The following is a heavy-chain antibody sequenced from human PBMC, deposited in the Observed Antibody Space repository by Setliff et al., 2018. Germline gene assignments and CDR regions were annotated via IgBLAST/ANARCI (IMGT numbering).Heavy chain of an antibody. CDR3: AKGGGSRVLVPAAICEPTDGKDY. CDR2: ISSGSRII. Sequence: GGSLRLSCAASGITFSIYSMNWVRQAPGKGPEWVSYISSGSRIIYYADSVKGRFTIARDNSKNTLYRQMKSLRAADTAIYYRAKGGGSRVLVPAAICEPTDGKDYWGQGTLVTVSS. CDR1: GITFSIYS. J-gene: IGHJ4*02. V-gene: IGHV3-48*01. D-gene: IGHD2-2*01.